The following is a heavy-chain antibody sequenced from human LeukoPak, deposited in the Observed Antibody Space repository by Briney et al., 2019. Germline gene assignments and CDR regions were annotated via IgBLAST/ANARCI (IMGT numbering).Heavy chain of an antibody. CDR3: ARGNYGDYGEDYFDY. Sequence: ASVKVSCKASGYTFTSYYMHWVRQAPGQGLEWMGIINPSGGSTSYAQKFQGRVTMTRDTSTSTVYMELSSLRSEDTAVYYCARGNYGDYGEDYFDYWGQGTLVTVSS. CDR2: INPSGGST. V-gene: IGHV1-46*01. D-gene: IGHD4-17*01. CDR1: GYTFTSYY. J-gene: IGHJ4*02.